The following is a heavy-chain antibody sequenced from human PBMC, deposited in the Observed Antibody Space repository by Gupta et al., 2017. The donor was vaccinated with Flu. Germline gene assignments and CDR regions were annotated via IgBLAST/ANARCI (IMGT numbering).Heavy chain of an antibody. V-gene: IGHV4-39*01. J-gene: IGHJ3*02. Sequence: QLQLQESGPGLVKPSETLSLTCTVSGGSISNTNHYWGWVRQSPGKEPEWIGNIYYSGTTYYNPSLKSRVAISVDTSKNQFSLNLNSVTAADTAVYFCARHIGGVARNAFDIWGRGTMVTVSS. CDR2: IYYSGTT. CDR3: ARHIGGVARNAFDI. CDR1: GGSISNTNHY. D-gene: IGHD2-21*01.